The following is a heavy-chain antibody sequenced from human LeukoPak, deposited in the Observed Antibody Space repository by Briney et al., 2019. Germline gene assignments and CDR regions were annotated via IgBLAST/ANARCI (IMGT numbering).Heavy chain of an antibody. CDR3: ARIRVVVATRSYYFDY. J-gene: IGHJ4*02. D-gene: IGHD3-22*01. Sequence: ASVKVSCKASGYTLTGYYMHWVRQAPGQGLEWMGWINPNSGGTNYAQKFQGRVTMTRDTSISTAYMELSRLRSDDTAVYYCARIRVVVATRSYYFDYWGQGTLVTVSS. CDR1: GYTLTGYY. V-gene: IGHV1-2*02. CDR2: INPNSGGT.